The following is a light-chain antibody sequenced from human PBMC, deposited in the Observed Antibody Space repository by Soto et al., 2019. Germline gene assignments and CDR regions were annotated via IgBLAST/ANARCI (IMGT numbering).Light chain of an antibody. V-gene: IGLV2-14*03. CDR3: SSYTTSNNPVV. CDR2: DVS. Sequence: QSVLTQPASVSGSPGQSITISCTGSSSDIGGYNYVSWYQQHPGKAPKLMIYDVSNRPSGVSNRFSGSKSGNTASLTISGLQAEDEADYYCSSYTTSNNPVVFGGGTKRTVL. CDR1: SSDIGGYNY. J-gene: IGLJ2*01.